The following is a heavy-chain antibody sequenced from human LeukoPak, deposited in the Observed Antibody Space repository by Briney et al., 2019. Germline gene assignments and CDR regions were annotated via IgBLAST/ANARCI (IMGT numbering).Heavy chain of an antibody. D-gene: IGHD6-19*01. CDR3: ARVQVAGIDY. Sequence: PSETLSLTCTVSGGFISSGGYYWSWIRQHPGKGLEWIGYIYYSGSTYYNPSLKSRVIISVDTSMNQFSLKLRSVTAADTAVYYCARVQVAGIDYWGQGTLVIVSS. CDR1: GGFISSGGYY. CDR2: IYYSGST. J-gene: IGHJ4*02. V-gene: IGHV4-31*03.